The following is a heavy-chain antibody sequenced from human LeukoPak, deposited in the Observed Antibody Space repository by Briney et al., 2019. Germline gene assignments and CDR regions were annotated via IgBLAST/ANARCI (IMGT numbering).Heavy chain of an antibody. CDR3: ARVRYDYGAKDFDY. CDR2: INPKRGGT. D-gene: IGHD4-23*01. CDR1: GYTFTSYY. J-gene: IGHJ4*02. V-gene: IGHV1-2*02. Sequence: ASVKVSCKASGYTFTSYYMHWVRQAPGQGLEWMGWINPKRGGTKYAQKFQGRVTMTRDTSISTVYMELSRLRSDDTAVYYCARVRYDYGAKDFDYWGQGTLVTVSS.